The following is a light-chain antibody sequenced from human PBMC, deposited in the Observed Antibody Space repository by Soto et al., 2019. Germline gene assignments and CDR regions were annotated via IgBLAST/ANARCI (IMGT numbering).Light chain of an antibody. CDR1: QNINTY. CDR3: QQSYSMPWT. CDR2: AAS. J-gene: IGKJ1*01. Sequence: DIQMTQSPSSLSASVGDRVTITCRASQNINTYLNWYQQKPGKAPKLLIYAASNLQSGVPSRFSGSGSGTDFTLTISSLQPEDFATYYCQQSYSMPWTFGQGTKVEIK. V-gene: IGKV1-39*01.